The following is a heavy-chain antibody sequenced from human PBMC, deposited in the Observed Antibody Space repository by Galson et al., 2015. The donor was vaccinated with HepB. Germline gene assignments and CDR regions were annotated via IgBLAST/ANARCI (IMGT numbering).Heavy chain of an antibody. CDR1: GFTFSNYG. V-gene: IGHV3-21*01. D-gene: IGHD3-3*01. Sequence: SLRLSCAASGFTFSNYGMNWVRQAPGKGLEWVSSISSSTTYINYADSVKGRFTISRDNAKNSLYLQMNSLRAEDTAVYYCARIRLSGDYAFWCGFYIPDDYWGQVTLGAVSS. CDR3: ARIRLSGDYAFWCGFYIPDDY. CDR2: ISSSTTYI. J-gene: IGHJ4*02.